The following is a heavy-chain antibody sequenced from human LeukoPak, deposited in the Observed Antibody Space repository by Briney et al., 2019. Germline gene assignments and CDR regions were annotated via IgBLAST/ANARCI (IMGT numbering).Heavy chain of an antibody. CDR2: INPNSGGT. V-gene: IGHV1-2*02. J-gene: IGHJ3*02. D-gene: IGHD6-19*01. Sequence: ASVKVSCKASGYTFTGYYMHWVRQAPGQGLEWMGWINPNSGGTNYAQKFQDRVTMTRDTSISTAYMELSRLRSDDTAVYYCARDVTAVAAHDAFDIWGQGTMVTVSS. CDR1: GYTFTGYY. CDR3: ARDVTAVAAHDAFDI.